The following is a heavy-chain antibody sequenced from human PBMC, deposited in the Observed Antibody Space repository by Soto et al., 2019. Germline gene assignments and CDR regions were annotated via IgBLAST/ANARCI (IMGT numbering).Heavy chain of an antibody. Sequence: ASETPSLTCTVSGGSISSYYWGWIRQPPGKGLEWIGSIYYSGSTYYNPSLKSRVTISVDTSKNQFSLKLSSVTPADTAVYYCARVVYSNWFDPWGQGTLVTVSS. CDR2: IYYSGST. CDR3: ARVVYSNWFDP. V-gene: IGHV4-39*07. CDR1: GGSISSYY. D-gene: IGHD4-4*01. J-gene: IGHJ5*02.